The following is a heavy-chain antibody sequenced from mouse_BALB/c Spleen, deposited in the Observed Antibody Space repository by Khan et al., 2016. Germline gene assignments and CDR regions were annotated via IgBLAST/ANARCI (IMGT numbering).Heavy chain of an antibody. J-gene: IGHJ3*01. D-gene: IGHD2-4*01. V-gene: IGHV2-9*02. CDR3: ARDDQDYDAWFAS. CDR1: GFSLTNSG. CDR2: IWPGGST. Sequence: QMQLEESGPGLVAPSQSLSITCTVSGFSLTNSGVHWIRQPPGKGLEWLGVIWPGGSTDYNSALMSRLSITKDNSQNQVFLKMISLQTDDTAMYYCARDDQDYDAWFASWGQVTLVIVSA.